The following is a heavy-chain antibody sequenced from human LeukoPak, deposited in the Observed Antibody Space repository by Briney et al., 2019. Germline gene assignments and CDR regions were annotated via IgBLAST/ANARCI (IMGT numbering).Heavy chain of an antibody. Sequence: PGRSLRLSCAASGFTFSSYGMHWVRQAPAKGLEWVAVISYDGSNKYYTDSVKGRFTISRDNSKNTLYLQMSSLRSEDTAVYYCANGRTYFDYWGQGTLVTVSS. CDR2: ISYDGSNK. CDR3: ANGRTYFDY. V-gene: IGHV3-30*18. J-gene: IGHJ4*02. CDR1: GFTFSSYG.